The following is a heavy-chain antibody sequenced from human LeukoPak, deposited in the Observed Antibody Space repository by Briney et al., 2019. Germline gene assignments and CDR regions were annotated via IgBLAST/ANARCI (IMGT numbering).Heavy chain of an antibody. CDR3: ARDLRSGLATDGMDV. D-gene: IGHD3-3*01. J-gene: IGHJ6*02. V-gene: IGHV3-11*01. Sequence: GGSLRLSCAASGFTFSDYYMSWIRQAPGKGLEWVSYISSSGSTIYYADSVKGRFTISRGNAKNSLYLQMNSLRAEDTAVYYCARDLRSGLATDGMDVWGQGTTVTVSS. CDR1: GFTFSDYY. CDR2: ISSSGSTI.